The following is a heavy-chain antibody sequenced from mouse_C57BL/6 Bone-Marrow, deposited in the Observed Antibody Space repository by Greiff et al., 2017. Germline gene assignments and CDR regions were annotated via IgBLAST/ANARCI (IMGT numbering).Heavy chain of an antibody. CDR1: GYTFTSYW. CDR3: ASSSLYYYAMDY. D-gene: IGHD1-1*01. CDR2: IDPSDSYT. V-gene: IGHV1-50*01. J-gene: IGHJ4*01. Sequence: VQLQQSGAELVKPGASVKLSCKASGYTFTSYWMQWVKQRPGQGLEWIGEIDPSDSYTNYNQKFKGKATLTVDTSSSTAYMQLSSLTSEDSAVYYCASSSLYYYAMDYWGQGTSVTVSS.